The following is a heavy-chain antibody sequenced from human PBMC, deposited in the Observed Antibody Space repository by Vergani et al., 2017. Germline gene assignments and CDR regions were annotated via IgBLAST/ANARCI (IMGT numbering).Heavy chain of an antibody. V-gene: IGHV4-61*02. CDR3: ARSDPYCTSSSSPAI. D-gene: IGHD2-2*01. Sequence: QVKLQESGPGLLKPSQTLSPTCTVSGESIRSGSHYWSWIRQPAGKGPEWIGHIHTAGSTDHNPSFKTRVSISVDTSKSQFSLKLNSVTGADTAVYYCARSDPYCTSSSSPAIWGQGTMVTVSS. CDR1: GESIRSGSHY. CDR2: IHTAGST. J-gene: IGHJ4*02.